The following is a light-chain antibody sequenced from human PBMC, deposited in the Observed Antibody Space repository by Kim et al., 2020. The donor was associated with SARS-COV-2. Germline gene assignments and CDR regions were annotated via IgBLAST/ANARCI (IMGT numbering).Light chain of an antibody. CDR2: WAS. V-gene: IGKV4-1*01. J-gene: IGKJ2*01. Sequence: DIVMTQSPDSLAVSLGERATINCKSSQSVLYSSNNKNYLAWYQQKPGQSPKLLIYWASTRESGVPDRFSGSGSGTDFTLTISSLQTEDVAVYYCQQYYSMYTFGQGTKLEI. CDR1: QSVLYSSNNKNY. CDR3: QQYYSMYT.